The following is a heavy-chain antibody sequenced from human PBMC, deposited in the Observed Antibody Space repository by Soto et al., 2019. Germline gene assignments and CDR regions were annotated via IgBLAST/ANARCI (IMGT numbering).Heavy chain of an antibody. J-gene: IGHJ4*02. D-gene: IGHD5-18*01. CDR1: GFTFSSYA. CDR3: AKVRDTTMDMNFDC. Sequence: EVQLLESGGGLVQPGGSLRLSCAASGFTFSSYAMNWVRQAPGKGLEWVSTFDNSDGRTYYSDSVKGRFTISRDNSKNTLFLQMNSLRPEDTAVYYCAKVRDTTMDMNFDCWGQGTLVTVSS. V-gene: IGHV3-23*01. CDR2: FDNSDGRT.